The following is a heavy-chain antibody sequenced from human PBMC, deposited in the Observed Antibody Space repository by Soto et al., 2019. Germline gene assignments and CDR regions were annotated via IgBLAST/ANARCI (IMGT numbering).Heavy chain of an antibody. CDR2: ISGSGGST. Sequence: WGSLRLSCAASGFTFSSFAMSWFRQAPGKGLDWVSAISGSGGSTYSADSVKGRFTISRDNSKNTLYLQMSSLRAEDTAVYYCARGLAAGKGSPPDFWGQGALVTVAS. CDR1: GFTFSSFA. J-gene: IGHJ4*02. V-gene: IGHV3-23*01. D-gene: IGHD3-10*01. CDR3: ARGLAAGKGSPPDF.